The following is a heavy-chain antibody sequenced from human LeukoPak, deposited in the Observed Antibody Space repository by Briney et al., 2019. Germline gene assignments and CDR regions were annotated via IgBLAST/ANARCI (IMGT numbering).Heavy chain of an antibody. J-gene: IGHJ6*03. CDR3: ARTVSYYYYMDV. CDR2: INPNSGGT. Sequence: ASVKVSCKASGYTFTGCYMHWVRQAPGQGLEWMGWINPNSGGTNYAQKFQGRVTMTRDTSISTAYMELSRLRSDDTAVYYCARTVSYYYYMDVWGKGTTVTVSS. D-gene: IGHD4-11*01. CDR1: GYTFTGCY. V-gene: IGHV1-2*02.